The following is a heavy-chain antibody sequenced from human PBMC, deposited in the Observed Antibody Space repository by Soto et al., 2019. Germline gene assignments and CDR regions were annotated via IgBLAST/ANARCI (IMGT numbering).Heavy chain of an antibody. CDR1: GFTFSSYA. J-gene: IGHJ6*02. CDR3: AKGRSYYYYYGVDV. CDR2: ISAGGGRT. Sequence: PGGSLRLSCVASGFTFSSYAMGWVHQAPGKGLELVSTISAGGGRTYYADSVKGRFTISRDNSKSTLYLQMNSLRAEDTALYYCAKGRSYYYYYGVDVWGQGTTVTVSS. V-gene: IGHV3-23*01.